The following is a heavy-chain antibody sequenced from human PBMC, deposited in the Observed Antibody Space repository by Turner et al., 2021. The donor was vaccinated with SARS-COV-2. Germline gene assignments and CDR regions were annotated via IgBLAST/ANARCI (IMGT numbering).Heavy chain of an antibody. CDR2: ISYDGSNK. D-gene: IGHD3-10*01. V-gene: IGHV3-30-3*01. CDR3: AREMAAHYGSGSYYSAPFDY. CDR1: GFTFSSYA. Sequence: QVQLVESGGGVVQPGRSLRLSCAASGFTFSSYAMHWVRQAPGKGLEWVAFISYDGSNKYYADSVKGRFTISRDNSKNTLYLQMNSLRAEDTAVYYCAREMAAHYGSGSYYSAPFDYWGQGTLFTVSS. J-gene: IGHJ4*02.